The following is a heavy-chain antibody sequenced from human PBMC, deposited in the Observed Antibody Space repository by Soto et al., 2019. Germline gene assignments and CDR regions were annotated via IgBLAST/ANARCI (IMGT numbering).Heavy chain of an antibody. CDR2: ISAYNGNT. V-gene: IGHV1-18*04. D-gene: IGHD6-19*01. Sequence: ASVKVSCKASGYTFTSYGISWVRQAPGQGLEWMGWISAYNGNTNYAQKLQGRVTMTTDTSTSTAYMELRSLRSDDTAVYYCARVSRRGQWLGSYYYYGMDVWGKGTTVTVSS. J-gene: IGHJ6*04. CDR3: ARVSRRGQWLGSYYYYGMDV. CDR1: GYTFTSYG.